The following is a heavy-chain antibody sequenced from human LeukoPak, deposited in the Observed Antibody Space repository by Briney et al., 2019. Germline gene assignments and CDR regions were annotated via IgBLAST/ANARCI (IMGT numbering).Heavy chain of an antibody. CDR2: ISAYNGNT. D-gene: IGHD1-14*01. V-gene: IGHV1-18*01. Sequence: ASVKVSCKASGYTFTSYGISWVRQAPGQGLEWMGWISAYNGNTNYAQKLQGRVTMTTDTYTRTAHTEMRRLRSDDTGLYFCAKNRDEGGGNWFDPWGQGTLVTVSS. J-gene: IGHJ5*02. CDR1: GYTFTSYG. CDR3: AKNRDEGGGNWFDP.